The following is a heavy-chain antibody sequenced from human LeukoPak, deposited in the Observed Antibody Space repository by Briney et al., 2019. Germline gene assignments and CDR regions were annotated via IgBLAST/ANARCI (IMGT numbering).Heavy chain of an antibody. V-gene: IGHV3-74*01. CDR1: AFTFNTYW. J-gene: IGHJ4*02. Sequence: GGSLRLSCAASAFTFNTYWMHWVRQVPGRGLEWVSRINGDESSTNYADSVKGRFTISRDNAKDTLYLHMNSLTAEDTAVYYCVRGAKWAYYFDYWGQGTLVTVSS. CDR2: INGDESST. D-gene: IGHD1-26*01. CDR3: VRGAKWAYYFDY.